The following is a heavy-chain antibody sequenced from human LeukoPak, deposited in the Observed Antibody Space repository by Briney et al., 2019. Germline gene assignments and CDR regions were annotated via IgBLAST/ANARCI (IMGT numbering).Heavy chain of an antibody. D-gene: IGHD2-15*01. J-gene: IGHJ6*03. CDR2: INHSGST. CDR3: ARGYCSGGSCASTHYYYYYMDV. CDR1: GGSFSGYY. V-gene: IGHV4-34*01. Sequence: PSETLSLTCAVYGGSFSGYYWSWIRRPPGKGLEWIGEINHSGSTNYNPSLKSRVNISADTSKNQFSLKLSSVTAADTALYYCARGYCSGGSCASTHYYYYYMDVWGKGTTVTVSS.